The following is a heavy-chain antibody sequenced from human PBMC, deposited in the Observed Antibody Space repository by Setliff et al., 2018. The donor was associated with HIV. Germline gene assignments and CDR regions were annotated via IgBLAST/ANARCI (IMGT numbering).Heavy chain of an antibody. CDR3: ARGEGYSSGWFKYYYKALDV. CDR1: GYTFTSYY. Sequence: VKVSCKASGYTFTSYYMHWVRQAPGQGLEWMGTIIPLFGTSNQAQKFHGRLKFTTDEPTSTAYMELSSLTSDDTAVYHCARGEGYSSGWFKYYYKALDVWGQGTTVTVS. V-gene: IGHV1-69*05. J-gene: IGHJ6*02. CDR2: IIPLFGTS. D-gene: IGHD6-19*01.